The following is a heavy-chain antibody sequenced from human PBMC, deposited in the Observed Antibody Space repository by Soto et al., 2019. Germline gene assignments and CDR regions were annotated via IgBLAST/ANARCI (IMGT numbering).Heavy chain of an antibody. CDR2: IGTAGDT. V-gene: IGHV3-13*01. Sequence: GGSLRLSCAASGFTFSSYDMHWVRQATGKGLEWVSAIGTAGDTYYPGSVKGRFTISRENAKNSLYLQMNSLRAEDTAVYYCAREIAVAGTLSHDGMDVWGQGTTVTVSS. J-gene: IGHJ6*02. CDR3: AREIAVAGTLSHDGMDV. D-gene: IGHD6-19*01. CDR1: GFTFSSYD.